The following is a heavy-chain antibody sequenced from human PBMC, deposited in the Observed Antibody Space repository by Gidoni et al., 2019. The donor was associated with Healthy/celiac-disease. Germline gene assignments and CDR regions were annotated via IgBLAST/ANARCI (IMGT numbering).Heavy chain of an antibody. CDR3: ARRRSGYASGFDY. CDR2: IDPSDTYT. J-gene: IGHJ4*02. CDR1: GSRFTSYW. D-gene: IGHD5-12*01. V-gene: IGHV5-10-1*01. Sequence: EVQLVQSGAEVKKPGESLRISCQGSGSRFTSYWISWVLQMPGKGLEWMGRIDPSDTYTNYSPSFQGHVTISADKSISTAYLQWSSLKASDTAMYYCARRRSGYASGFDYWGQGTLVTVSS.